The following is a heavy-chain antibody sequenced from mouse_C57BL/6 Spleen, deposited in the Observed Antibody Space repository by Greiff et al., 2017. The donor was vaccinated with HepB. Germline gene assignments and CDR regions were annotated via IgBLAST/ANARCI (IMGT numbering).Heavy chain of an antibody. CDR3: ARSGITTVVATGFDY. CDR2: IYPGGGYT. Sequence: VQLQQSGAELVRPGTSVKMSCKASGYTFTNYWIGWAKQRPGHGLEWIGDIYPGGGYTNYNEKFKGKATLTADKSSSTAYMQFSSLTSEDSAIYYCARSGITTVVATGFDYWGQGTTLTVSS. D-gene: IGHD1-1*01. CDR1: GYTFTNYW. V-gene: IGHV1-63*01. J-gene: IGHJ2*01.